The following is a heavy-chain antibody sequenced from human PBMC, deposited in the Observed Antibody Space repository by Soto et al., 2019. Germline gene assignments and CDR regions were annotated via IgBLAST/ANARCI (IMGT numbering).Heavy chain of an antibody. D-gene: IGHD4-17*01. Sequence: QVQLVQSGAEVKKPGASVKVSCKASGYTFTSYGIXWVRQAPGQGLEWMGWISAYNGNTNYAQKLQGRVXXTXXXXXXTXXXXXXXXXXXXXXXYYCARDRDYGDYSGYWGQGTLVTVSS. CDR1: GYTFTSYG. CDR3: ARDRDYGDYSGY. V-gene: IGHV1-18*01. CDR2: ISAYNGNT. J-gene: IGHJ4*02.